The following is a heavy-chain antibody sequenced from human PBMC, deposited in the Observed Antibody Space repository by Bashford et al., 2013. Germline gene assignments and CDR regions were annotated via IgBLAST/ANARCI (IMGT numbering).Heavy chain of an antibody. CDR2: IYPGDSDA. J-gene: IGHJ6*02. CDR1: GHSFTTYW. D-gene: IGHD6-13*01. V-gene: IGHV5-51*01. Sequence: GESLKISCTGSGHSFTTYWIGWVRQMPGKGLEWMGIIYPGDSDARYSPSFQGQVTISADKSVNTAYLQWSSLKASDTAIYYCARHEGLIGSTWYMGYYGMDVWGQGTTVTVSS. CDR3: ARHEGLIGSTWYMGYYGMDV.